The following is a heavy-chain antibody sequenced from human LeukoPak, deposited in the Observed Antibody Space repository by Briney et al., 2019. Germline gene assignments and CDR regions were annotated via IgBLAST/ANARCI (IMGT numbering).Heavy chain of an antibody. CDR2: MSGGGGVT. CDR1: GFTFSSYA. Sequence: GSLRLSCAASGFTFSSYAMRWVRQPPGKGLEWVSSMSGGGGVTYYADSVKGRFTISRDNSKNTLYLQMNSLRAEDTAVYYCAKDPRVATIEVFDYWGQGTLVTVSS. J-gene: IGHJ4*02. CDR3: AKDPRVATIEVFDY. V-gene: IGHV3-23*01. D-gene: IGHD5-12*01.